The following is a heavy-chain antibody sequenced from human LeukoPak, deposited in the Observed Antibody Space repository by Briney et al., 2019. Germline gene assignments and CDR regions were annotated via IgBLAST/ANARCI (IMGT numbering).Heavy chain of an antibody. V-gene: IGHV4-39*01. J-gene: IGHJ5*02. CDR1: GGSISSSTYY. D-gene: IGHD3-3*01. Sequence: PSETLSLTCTVSGGSISSSTYYWGWIRQPPGKGLEWIGSIYYSGSTYYNPSLKSRVTISVDTSKNQFSLKLSSVTAADTGVYYCARGSDFWSGYHPRYWFDPWGQGTLVTVSS. CDR2: IYYSGST. CDR3: ARGSDFWSGYHPRYWFDP.